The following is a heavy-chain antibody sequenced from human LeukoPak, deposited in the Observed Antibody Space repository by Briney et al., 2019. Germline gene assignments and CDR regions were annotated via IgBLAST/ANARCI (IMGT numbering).Heavy chain of an antibody. J-gene: IGHJ5*02. Sequence: PSETLSLTCTVSGGSISSYYWSWIRQPPGKGLEWIGYIYTSESTNYNPSLKSRVTISVDTSKNQFSLKLSSVTAADTAVYYCARHNRITMVRGVIIDNNWFDPWGQGTLVTVSS. CDR2: IYTSEST. V-gene: IGHV4-4*09. CDR1: GGSISSYY. CDR3: ARHNRITMVRGVIIDNNWFDP. D-gene: IGHD3-10*01.